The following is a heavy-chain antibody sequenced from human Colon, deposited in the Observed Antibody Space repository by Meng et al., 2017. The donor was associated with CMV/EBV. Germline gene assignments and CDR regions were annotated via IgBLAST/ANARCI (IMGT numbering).Heavy chain of an antibody. CDR3: ARGTGVVPAANSVNDAFDI. CDR1: GFTFSSYD. J-gene: IGHJ3*02. V-gene: IGHV3-13*01. D-gene: IGHD2-2*01. CDR2: IGTAGDT. Sequence: GESLKISCAASGFTFSSYDMHWVRQATGKGLEWVSAIGTAGDTYYPGSVKGRFTISRENAKNSLYLQMNSLRAGDTAVYYCARGTGVVPAANSVNDAFDIWGQGTMVTVSS.